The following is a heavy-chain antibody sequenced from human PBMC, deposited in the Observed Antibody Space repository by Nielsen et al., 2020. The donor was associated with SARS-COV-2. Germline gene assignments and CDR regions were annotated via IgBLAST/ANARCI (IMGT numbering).Heavy chain of an antibody. CDR1: GFTFSNAW. D-gene: IGHD3-9*01. CDR2: IKSKTDGGTT. CDR3: ARGDYDILTGYYILYYFDY. V-gene: IGHV3-15*01. J-gene: IGHJ4*02. Sequence: GGSLRLSCAASGFTFSNAWMSWVRQAPGKGLEWVGRIKSKTDGGTTDYAAPVKGRFTISRDDSKNTLYLQMNSLRAEDTAVYYCARGDYDILTGYYILYYFDYWGQGTLVTVSS.